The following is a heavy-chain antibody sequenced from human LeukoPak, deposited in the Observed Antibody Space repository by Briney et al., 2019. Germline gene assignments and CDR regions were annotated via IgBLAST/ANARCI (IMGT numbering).Heavy chain of an antibody. J-gene: IGHJ4*02. CDR2: IYPGDSDT. Sequence: GESLKISCKGSGYSFTNSWIGWVRQLPGKGLEWMGIIYPGDSDTRYSPSFQGQVTISADKSISTAYLQWSSLKASDTAMYYCARLSYYDSSEFDYWGQGTLVTVSS. CDR1: GYSFTNSW. V-gene: IGHV5-51*01. D-gene: IGHD3-22*01. CDR3: ARLSYYDSSEFDY.